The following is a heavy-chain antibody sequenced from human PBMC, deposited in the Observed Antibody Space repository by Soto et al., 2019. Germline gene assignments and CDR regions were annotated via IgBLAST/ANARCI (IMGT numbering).Heavy chain of an antibody. Sequence: QVQLVQSGAEVKKPGASVKVSCKASGYTFTRSGISWVRQAPGQGPEWMGWISSYNGDTNYAQTFQGRVTMTTDTSTSTAYMELRSLRSDDTAVYYCAREGVAPYYSYGMDVWCQGTPVNVSS. D-gene: IGHD5-12*01. J-gene: IGHJ6*02. V-gene: IGHV1-18*01. CDR3: AREGVAPYYSYGMDV. CDR1: GYTFTRSG. CDR2: ISSYNGDT.